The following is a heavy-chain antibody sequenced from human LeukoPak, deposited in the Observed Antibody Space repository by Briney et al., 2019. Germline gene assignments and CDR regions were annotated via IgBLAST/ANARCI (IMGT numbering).Heavy chain of an antibody. CDR1: GFTFNNYP. J-gene: IGHJ4*02. CDR3: GKDWKVDY. D-gene: IGHD1-1*01. V-gene: IGHV3-23*01. Sequence: PGGSLRLSCVASGFTFNNYPMTWVRQAPGKGLEWVSAISENGGDRKYAASVKGRFTIYRDNSKNTLYLQMNSLRVEDTPIYYCGKDWKVDYWGQGSLVSVSS. CDR2: ISENGGDR.